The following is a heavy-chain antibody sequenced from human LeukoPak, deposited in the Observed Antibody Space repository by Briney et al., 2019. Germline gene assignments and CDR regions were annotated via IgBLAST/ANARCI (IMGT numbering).Heavy chain of an antibody. V-gene: IGHV1-18*01. CDR2: ISAYNGNT. CDR3: ARVYRAGFGELLWYYFDY. Sequence: GASVKVSCKASGYTFTSYGISWERQAPGQGLEWMGWISAYNGNTNYAQKLQGRVTMTTDTSTSTAYMELSSLRSEDTAVYYCARVYRAGFGELLWYYFDYWGQGTLVTVSS. J-gene: IGHJ4*02. D-gene: IGHD3-10*01. CDR1: GYTFTSYG.